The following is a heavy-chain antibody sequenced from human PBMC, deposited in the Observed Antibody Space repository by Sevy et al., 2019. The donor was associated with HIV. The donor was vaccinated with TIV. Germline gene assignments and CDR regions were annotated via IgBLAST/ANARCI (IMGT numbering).Heavy chain of an antibody. V-gene: IGHV4-38-2*01. Sequence: SETLSLTCAVSAYSISSDYYWGWVRQPPGKGLEWIGSIYHSGYPYYNPSFKSRVTISVNTSKNQFSLKLSSVTAADTAVYYCARAIGTQVAGLYYFDYWGQGTLVTVSS. D-gene: IGHD6-19*01. CDR2: IYHSGYP. J-gene: IGHJ4*02. CDR1: AYSISSDYY. CDR3: ARAIGTQVAGLYYFDY.